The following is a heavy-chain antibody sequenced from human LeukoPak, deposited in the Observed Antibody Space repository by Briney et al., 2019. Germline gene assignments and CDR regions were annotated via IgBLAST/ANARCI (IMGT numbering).Heavy chain of an antibody. D-gene: IGHD2-21*01. V-gene: IGHV3-21*04. Sequence: GGSLRLSCAASGFTFSTYSMNWVRQAPGKGLEWVSSISSNNRYIYYADSVKGRFTISRDNAKNSLYLQMDSLRGEDTAVYYCAKDFRIGYSAHFDYWGQGALVTVSS. J-gene: IGHJ4*02. CDR1: GFTFSTYS. CDR2: ISSNNRYI. CDR3: AKDFRIGYSAHFDY.